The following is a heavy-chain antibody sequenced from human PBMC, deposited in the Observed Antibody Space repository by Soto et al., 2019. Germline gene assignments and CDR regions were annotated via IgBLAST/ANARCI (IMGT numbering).Heavy chain of an antibody. CDR1: GASVNSGVYY. Sequence: NPSETLSLTCTVSGASVNSGVYYWSWIRQLPGKGLEWIGYVYFSGSTYFNPSLESRLTMSLDTSQNQFSLKLRSVTAADTAVYHCASGNAWEVLLDHWSQGTLVTVSS. CDR3: ASGNAWEVLLDH. J-gene: IGHJ4*02. CDR2: VYFSGST. V-gene: IGHV4-31*03. D-gene: IGHD1-26*01.